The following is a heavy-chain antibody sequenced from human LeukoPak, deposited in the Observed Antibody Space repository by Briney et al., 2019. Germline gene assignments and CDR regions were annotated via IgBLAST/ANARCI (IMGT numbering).Heavy chain of an antibody. D-gene: IGHD1-26*01. Sequence: ASVKVSCKASGYTFTSYGFRWVRQPPGQGLEWVGWISAYNGNTNYAQKLQGRVTMTTDTSTSTAYMQLRSLRSDDTAVYYCARGARRYSGSYQPWGQGTLVTVSS. CDR3: ARGARRYSGSYQP. J-gene: IGHJ5*02. CDR1: GYTFTSYG. CDR2: ISAYNGNT. V-gene: IGHV1-18*01.